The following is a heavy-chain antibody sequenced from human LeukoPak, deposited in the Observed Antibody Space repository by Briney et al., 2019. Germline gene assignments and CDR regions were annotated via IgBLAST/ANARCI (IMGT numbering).Heavy chain of an antibody. CDR3: ARSLTGGDYYFDY. CDR2: ISSSSSTI. J-gene: IGHJ4*02. D-gene: IGHD7-27*01. Sequence: PGGSLRLSCAASGFTFSSYSMNWVRQAPGKGLEWVSYISSSSSTIYYADSVKGRFTISRDNAKNSLYLQMNSLRAEDTAVYYCARSLTGGDYYFDYWGQGTLVTASS. CDR1: GFTFSSYS. V-gene: IGHV3-48*01.